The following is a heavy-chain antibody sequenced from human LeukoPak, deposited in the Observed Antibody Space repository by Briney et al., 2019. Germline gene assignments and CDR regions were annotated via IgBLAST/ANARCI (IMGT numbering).Heavy chain of an antibody. CDR3: ARSDYGDYYYYGMDV. Sequence: GRSLRLSCAASGFTFSSYAMHWVRQAPGKGLEWVAVISYDGSNKYYADSVKGRFTISRDNSKNTLYLQMNSLRAEDTAVYYCARSDYGDYYYYGMDVWGQGITVTVSS. V-gene: IGHV3-30*04. J-gene: IGHJ6*02. CDR2: ISYDGSNK. CDR1: GFTFSSYA. D-gene: IGHD4-17*01.